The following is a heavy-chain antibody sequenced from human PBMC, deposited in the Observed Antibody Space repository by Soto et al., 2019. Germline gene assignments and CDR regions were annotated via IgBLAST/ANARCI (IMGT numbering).Heavy chain of an antibody. Sequence: EGQLVESGGGLVQPGGSLRLSCVASGFSFSTFWINWVRQAPGKGLEWVANINQDGSEKYYVDSVKGRFTISRDKAKNSLYLQMNNLRAEDTAVYYCVGSNYHAYWGPGTLITVPS. CDR2: INQDGSEK. V-gene: IGHV3-7*01. D-gene: IGHD3-10*01. CDR3: VGSNYHAY. CDR1: GFSFSTFW. J-gene: IGHJ4*02.